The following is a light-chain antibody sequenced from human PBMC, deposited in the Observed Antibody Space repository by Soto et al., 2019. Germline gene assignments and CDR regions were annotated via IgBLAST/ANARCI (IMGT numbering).Light chain of an antibody. CDR1: SSDVGSYNL. CDR2: EVT. V-gene: IGLV2-23*02. CDR3: CSFAGRRTFNV. J-gene: IGLJ1*01. Sequence: QSVLTQPASVSGSPGQPITISCTGTSSDVGSYNLVSWYQHHPDKAPKLLIYEVTKRPSGVSSRFSGSKSGNTASLTISGLPPEDEADYYCCSFAGRRTFNVFGTGTKLTVL.